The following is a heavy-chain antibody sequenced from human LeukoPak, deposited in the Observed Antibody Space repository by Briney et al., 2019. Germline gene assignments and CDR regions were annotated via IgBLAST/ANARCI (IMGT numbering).Heavy chain of an antibody. Sequence: PSETLSLTCTVSGYSISSGYYWGWIRQPPGKGLEWIGSIYHSGSTYYNPSLKSQVTISVDTSKNQFSLKLSSVTAADTAVYYCAREANLPAAMVVYWGQGTLVTVSS. V-gene: IGHV4-38-2*02. D-gene: IGHD2-2*01. J-gene: IGHJ4*02. CDR2: IYHSGST. CDR1: GYSISSGYY. CDR3: AREANLPAAMVVY.